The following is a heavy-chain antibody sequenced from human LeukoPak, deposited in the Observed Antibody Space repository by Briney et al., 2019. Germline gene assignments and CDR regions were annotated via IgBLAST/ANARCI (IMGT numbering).Heavy chain of an antibody. J-gene: IGHJ4*02. Sequence: GRSLRLSCAASGFTFSSYAMHWVRQAPGKGLEWVAVISYDGSNKYYADSVKGRFTISRDNSKNTLYLQMNSLRADDTAVYYCAREGPATSDYDFDCWGQGTLVTVSS. CDR3: AREGPATSDYDFDC. CDR1: GFTFSSYA. CDR2: ISYDGSNK. D-gene: IGHD4-17*01. V-gene: IGHV3-30-3*01.